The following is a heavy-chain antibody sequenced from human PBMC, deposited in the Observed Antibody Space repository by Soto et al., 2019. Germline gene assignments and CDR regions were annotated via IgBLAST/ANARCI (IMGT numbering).Heavy chain of an antibody. Sequence: PGGSLRLSCAASGFTFGSFSLNRVRQAPGKGLEWVSSISGSGGSTYYADSVKGRFTISRDNSKNTLYLQMNSLRAEDTAVYYCAKGLTTKGAGFDYWGQGTLVNGSS. CDR1: GFTFGSFS. J-gene: IGHJ4*02. D-gene: IGHD1-1*01. V-gene: IGHV3-23*01. CDR3: AKGLTTKGAGFDY. CDR2: ISGSGGST.